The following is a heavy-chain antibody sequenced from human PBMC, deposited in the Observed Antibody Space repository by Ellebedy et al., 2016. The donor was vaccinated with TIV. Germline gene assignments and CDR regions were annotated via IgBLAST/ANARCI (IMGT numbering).Heavy chain of an antibody. D-gene: IGHD3-10*01. CDR3: AKGGRFGELSPIQFDY. V-gene: IGHV3-9*01. CDR1: GFTFDDYA. J-gene: IGHJ4*02. Sequence: GGSLRLXXAASGFTFDDYAMHWVRQAPGKGLEWVSGISWNSGSIGYADSVKGRFTISRDNAKNSLYLQMNSLRAEDTALYYCAKGGRFGELSPIQFDYWGQGTLVTVSS. CDR2: ISWNSGSI.